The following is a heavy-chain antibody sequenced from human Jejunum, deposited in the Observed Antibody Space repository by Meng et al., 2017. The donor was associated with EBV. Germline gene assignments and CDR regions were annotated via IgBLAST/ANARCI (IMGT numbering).Heavy chain of an antibody. D-gene: IGHD3-10*01. CDR2: INHGGGA. Sequence: GERQQESVRMLMTSAAFAFTCAVCCGSSRDYYWTWIRQPPGKGLEWMVEINHGGGAIYNTSLKSRVIISADTSKNHFSSKLSPLIAADTAVYYCARLGGYASGTYYPIDYWGQGTLVTVSS. V-gene: IGHV4-34*01. CDR1: CGSSRDYY. J-gene: IGHJ4*02. CDR3: ARLGGYASGTYYPIDY.